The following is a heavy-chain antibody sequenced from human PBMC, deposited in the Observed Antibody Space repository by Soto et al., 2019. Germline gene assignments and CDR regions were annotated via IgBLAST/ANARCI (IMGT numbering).Heavy chain of an antibody. CDR2: ISAYDGST. Sequence: ASVKVSCKASGYTFTTYGITWVRQAPGQGLEWMGWISAYDGSTNCAQKFQGRVSMTTDSSTNTAYMDLRSLRSDDTALYYCARDPASAYSTSSFDCWGQGSLVTVSS. D-gene: IGHD6-6*01. CDR3: ARDPASAYSTSSFDC. CDR1: GYTFTTYG. V-gene: IGHV1-18*04. J-gene: IGHJ4*02.